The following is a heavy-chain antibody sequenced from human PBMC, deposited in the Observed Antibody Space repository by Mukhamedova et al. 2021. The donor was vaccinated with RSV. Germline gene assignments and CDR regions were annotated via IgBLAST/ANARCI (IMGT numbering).Heavy chain of an antibody. D-gene: IGHD6-6*01. CDR2: INHSGST. CDR3: ARGHIEQLVRGWYY. Sequence: EYMGEINHSGSTNYNPSLKSRVTISAETSKNQFSLKLSSVTAADTAVYYCARGHIEQLVRGWYYWGQGTLVTVSS. V-gene: IGHV4-34*01. J-gene: IGHJ4*02.